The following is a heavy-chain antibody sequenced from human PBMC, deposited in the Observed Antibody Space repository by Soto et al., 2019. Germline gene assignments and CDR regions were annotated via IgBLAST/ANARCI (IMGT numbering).Heavy chain of an antibody. CDR3: ARDQSLGATTELSGYFDL. Sequence: QVQLVESGGGVVQPGRSLRLSCAASGFTFSSYAMHWVRQAPGKGLEWVAVISYDGSNKYYADSVKGRFTISRDNSKNTLYLQMNSLRAEDTAVYYCARDQSLGATTELSGYFDLWGRGTLVTVSS. J-gene: IGHJ2*01. CDR1: GFTFSSYA. D-gene: IGHD1-26*01. CDR2: ISYDGSNK. V-gene: IGHV3-30-3*01.